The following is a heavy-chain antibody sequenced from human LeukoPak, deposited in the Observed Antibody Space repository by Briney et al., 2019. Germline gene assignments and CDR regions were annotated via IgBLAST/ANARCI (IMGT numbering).Heavy chain of an antibody. CDR3: AKGSAISRPYYLDY. D-gene: IGHD2-2*01. V-gene: IGHV3-23*01. CDR1: GFTFNSYA. J-gene: IGHJ4*02. Sequence: GGSLRLSCAASGFTFNSYAMSWVRQAPGEGLEWVSAITGSGSSTYHAESVKGRFTTSRDNSKNTLYLQMDSLRAEDMAVYYCAKGSAISRPYYLDYWGQGTLVTVSS. CDR2: ITGSGSST.